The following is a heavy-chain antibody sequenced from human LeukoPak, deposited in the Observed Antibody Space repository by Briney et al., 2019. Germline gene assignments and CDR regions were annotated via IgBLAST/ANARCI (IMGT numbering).Heavy chain of an antibody. Sequence: GGSLGLSCAASGFTVSSNYMSWVRQAPGKGLEWVSFITSDGNTGSYADSVKGRFIISRDNAKNSLYLQMNSLRAEDTAVYHCARSTTTSLFDFWGQGTLVAVSS. CDR2: ITSDGNTG. CDR3: ARSTTTSLFDF. D-gene: IGHD1-1*01. CDR1: GFTVSSNY. V-gene: IGHV3-11*04. J-gene: IGHJ4*02.